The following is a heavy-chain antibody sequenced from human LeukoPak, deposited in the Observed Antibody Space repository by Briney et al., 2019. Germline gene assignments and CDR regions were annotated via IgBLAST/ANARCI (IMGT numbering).Heavy chain of an antibody. D-gene: IGHD6-6*01. CDR2: ISAYNGNT. V-gene: IGHV1-18*01. CDR1: GYTFTSYG. Sequence: ASVKVSCKASGYTFTSYGISWVRQAPGQGLEWMGWISAYNGNTNYAQKLQGRVTMTTDTSTGTAYMELRSLRSDDTAVYYCARDLDSSSSEWYFDLWGRGTLVTVSS. CDR3: ARDLDSSSSEWYFDL. J-gene: IGHJ2*01.